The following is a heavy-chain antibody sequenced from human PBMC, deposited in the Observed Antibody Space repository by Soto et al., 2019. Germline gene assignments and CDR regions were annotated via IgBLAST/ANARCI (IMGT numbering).Heavy chain of an antibody. CDR3: ARDNVGDYDFWSGYYTGYYYYYGMDV. V-gene: IGHV4-61*01. J-gene: IGHJ6*02. CDR2: IYYSGST. D-gene: IGHD3-3*01. CDR1: GGSVSSGSYY. Sequence: SETLSLTCSVSGGSVSSGSYYWGWIRQPPGKGLEWIGYIYYSGSTNYNPSLKSRVTISVDTSKNQFSLKLSSVTAADTAVYYCARDNVGDYDFWSGYYTGYYYYYGMDVWGQGTTVTVSS.